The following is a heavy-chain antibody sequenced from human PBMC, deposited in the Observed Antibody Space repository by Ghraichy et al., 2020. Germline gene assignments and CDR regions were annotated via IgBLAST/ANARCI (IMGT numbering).Heavy chain of an antibody. CDR1: GFSLSTSGVG. D-gene: IGHD6-6*01. J-gene: IGHJ5*02. V-gene: IGHV2-5*02. CDR3: ARTGSLAARPGEWFDP. Sequence: GPTLVKPTQTLTLTCTFSGFSLSTSGVGVGWIRQPPGKALEWLALIYWDDDKRYSPSLKSRLTITKDTSKNQVVLTMTNMDPVDTATYYCARTGSLAARPGEWFDPWGQGTLVTVSS. CDR2: IYWDDDK.